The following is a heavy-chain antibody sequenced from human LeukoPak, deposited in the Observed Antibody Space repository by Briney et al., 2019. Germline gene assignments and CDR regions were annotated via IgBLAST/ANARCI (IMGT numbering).Heavy chain of an antibody. J-gene: IGHJ3*02. D-gene: IGHD3-10*01. V-gene: IGHV3-74*01. Sequence: PGGSLRLSCAASGFTVSGHSMHWVRQAPGKGLVWISGISNDGTTTNYADSVKGRFTISRDNAKNTLYLQMKSLRAEDTAVYYCARGWFGPDSWDQVTMVTVSS. CDR3: ARGWFGPDS. CDR2: ISNDGTTT. CDR1: GFTVSGHS.